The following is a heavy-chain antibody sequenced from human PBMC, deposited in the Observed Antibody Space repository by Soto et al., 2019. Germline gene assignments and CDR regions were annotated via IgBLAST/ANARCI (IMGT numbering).Heavy chain of an antibody. CDR3: AKDLWGHVGYYFDY. J-gene: IGHJ4*02. D-gene: IGHD3-16*01. CDR1: GFTFSSYG. Sequence: GGSLRLSCAASGFTFSSYGMHWVRQAPGKGLEWVAVISYDGSNKYYADSVKGRFTISRDNSKNTLYLQMNSLRAEDTAVYYCAKDLWGHVGYYFDYWGQGTLVTVSS. CDR2: ISYDGSNK. V-gene: IGHV3-30*18.